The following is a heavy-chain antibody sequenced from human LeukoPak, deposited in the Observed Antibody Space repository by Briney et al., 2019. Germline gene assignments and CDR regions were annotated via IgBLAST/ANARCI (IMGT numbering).Heavy chain of an antibody. D-gene: IGHD5-18*01. CDR1: GGSISSHY. V-gene: IGHV4-4*07. J-gene: IGHJ4*02. CDR3: ARDDVDTPPFDY. Sequence: SETLSLTCTVSGGSISSHYWNWIRQPAGKGLEWIGRIYVSGSSVYNPSLKSRVTISVDTSKNQLSLRLKSVTAADTAVYYCARDDVDTPPFDYLGQGTLVTVSS. CDR2: IYVSGSS.